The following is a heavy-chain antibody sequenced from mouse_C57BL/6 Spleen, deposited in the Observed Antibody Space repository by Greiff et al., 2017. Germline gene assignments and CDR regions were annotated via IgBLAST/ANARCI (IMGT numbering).Heavy chain of an antibody. CDR3: ARSAYYKPYYYARDY. CDR1: GYTFTSYW. Sequence: VQLQQPGAELVMPGASVKLSCKASGYTFTSYWMHWVKQRPGQGLEWIGEIDPSDSYTNYNQKFKGKSTLTVDKSSSTAYMQLSSLTSEDSAVYYCARSAYYKPYYYARDYWGQGTSVTVSS. V-gene: IGHV1-69*01. D-gene: IGHD2-12*01. J-gene: IGHJ4*01. CDR2: IDPSDSYT.